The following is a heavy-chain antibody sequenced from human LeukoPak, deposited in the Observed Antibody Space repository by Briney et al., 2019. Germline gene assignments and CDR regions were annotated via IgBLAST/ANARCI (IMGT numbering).Heavy chain of an antibody. J-gene: IGHJ6*02. Sequence: SETLSLTCTVFGGSFTDYFWTWIRHSPGKGLEWIGEINDYTGDSKYNPSRNSRVSISLKKSKNQLSLELRSVTAADTAVYYWARGRIAKIVVVHSFSYGMDVWGQGTTVTVSS. CDR1: GGSFTDYF. D-gene: IGHD3-22*01. CDR3: ARGRIAKIVVVHSFSYGMDV. CDR2: INDYTGDS. V-gene: IGHV4-34*01.